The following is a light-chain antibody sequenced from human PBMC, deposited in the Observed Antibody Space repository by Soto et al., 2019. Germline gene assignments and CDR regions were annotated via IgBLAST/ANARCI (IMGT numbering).Light chain of an antibody. V-gene: IGKV3-20*01. CDR2: GAS. Sequence: EIVLTQSPGTLSLSPGERATLSCRASQSVRSSYLAWYQQKPGQAPRLLIYGASRRATGIPDRFSGSGSGTDITLTISRREPEDVAVYYCQQYGSSPPTTFGQGTKLEIK. CDR1: QSVRSSY. J-gene: IGKJ2*01. CDR3: QQYGSSPPTT.